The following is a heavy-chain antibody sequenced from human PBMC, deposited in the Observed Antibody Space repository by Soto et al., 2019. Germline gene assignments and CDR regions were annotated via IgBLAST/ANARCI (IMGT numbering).Heavy chain of an antibody. CDR2: IIPIFGTA. CDR3: ARDHDAGWKYQLPNAFDI. CDR1: GGTFSSYA. Sequence: SVKVSCKASGGTFSSYAISWVRQAPGQGLEWMGGIIPIFGTANYAQKFQGRVTITADESTSTAYMELSSLRSEDTAVYYCARDHDAGWKYQLPNAFDIWGQGTMVTVSS. J-gene: IGHJ3*02. V-gene: IGHV1-69*13. D-gene: IGHD2-2*01.